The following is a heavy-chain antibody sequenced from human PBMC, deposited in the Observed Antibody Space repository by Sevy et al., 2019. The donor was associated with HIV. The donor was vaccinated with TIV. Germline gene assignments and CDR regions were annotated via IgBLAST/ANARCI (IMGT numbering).Heavy chain of an antibody. J-gene: IGHJ5*02. Sequence: GGSLRLSCAASGFTFNFHGMQWVRQAPGNGLEWVAFIWHDGSNKYMADSVKGRFTISRDNSKNTLFLQMNSLTVEDTAVYYCARETDNSARWLDPWGQGTLVTVSS. V-gene: IGHV3-30*02. CDR3: ARETDNSARWLDP. CDR2: IWHDGSNK. D-gene: IGHD4-4*01. CDR1: GFTFNFHG.